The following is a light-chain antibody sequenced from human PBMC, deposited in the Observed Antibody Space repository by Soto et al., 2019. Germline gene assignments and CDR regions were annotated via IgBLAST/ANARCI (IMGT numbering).Light chain of an antibody. CDR3: CSYAGSYIYVL. V-gene: IGLV2-11*01. J-gene: IGLJ2*01. CDR1: SSDVGGRDY. CDR2: DVS. Sequence: QSALTQPRSVSGSPGQSVTISCAGSSSDVGGRDYVSRYQQHPGKAPKLMIYDVSKRPSGVPDRFSGSKSDNTASLTISGLQAEDEADYYCCSYAGSYIYVLFGGGTKLTVL.